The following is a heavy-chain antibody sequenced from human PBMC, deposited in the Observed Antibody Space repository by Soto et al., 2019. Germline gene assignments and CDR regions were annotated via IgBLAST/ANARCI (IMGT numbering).Heavy chain of an antibody. V-gene: IGHV3-23*01. CDR2: ISGTGGNT. D-gene: IGHD3-10*01. J-gene: IGHJ6*02. CDR1: GFTFTTYV. CDR3: AKYYGWRSGMDV. Sequence: EVQLLESGGGLVQPGGSLRLSCAASGFTFTTYVMSWVRLAPGKGLEWLTAISGTGGNTYYADSVKGRFTISRDNSKNTLYVQMNNLRAEDTAIYYCAKYYGWRSGMDVWGQGTTVTGSS.